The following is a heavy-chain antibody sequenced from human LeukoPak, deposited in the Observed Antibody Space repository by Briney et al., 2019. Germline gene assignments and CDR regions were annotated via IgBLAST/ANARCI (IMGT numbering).Heavy chain of an antibody. D-gene: IGHD6-6*01. V-gene: IGHV4-4*07. J-gene: IGHJ4*02. Sequence: PSETLSLTCTVSGGSISNYDCSWIRQPAGKGLEWIGRIYTSGSTNYNPSLKSRVTMSVDMSKNQFSLKLSSVTAADTAVYYCARESSSSVSDYWGQGTLVTVSS. CDR3: ARESSSSVSDY. CDR1: GGSISNYD. CDR2: IYTSGST.